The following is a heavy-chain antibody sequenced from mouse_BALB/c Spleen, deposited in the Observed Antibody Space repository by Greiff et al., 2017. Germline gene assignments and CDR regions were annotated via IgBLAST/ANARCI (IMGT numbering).Heavy chain of an antibody. CDR2: IYPSDSYN. CDR3: NYYGFDY. D-gene: IGHD1-1*01. CDR1: GYTFTSYW. Sequence: VQLQQPGAELVRPGASVKLSCKASGYTFTSYWINWVKQRPGQGLEWIGNIYPSDSYNNYNQKFKCKATLTADKSSSTAYMQLNSLTSEDSAVYFCNYYGFDYWGQGTTLTVSS. J-gene: IGHJ2*01. V-gene: IGHV1-69*02.